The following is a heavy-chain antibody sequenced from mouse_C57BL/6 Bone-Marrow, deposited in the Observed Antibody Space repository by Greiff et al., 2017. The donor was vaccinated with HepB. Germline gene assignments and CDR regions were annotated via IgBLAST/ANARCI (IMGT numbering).Heavy chain of an antibody. CDR2: IYPGSGST. D-gene: IGHD1-1*01. J-gene: IGHJ3*01. Sequence: LQQPGAELVKPGASVKMSCKASGYTFTSYWITWVKQRPGQGLEWIGDIYPGSGSTNYNEKFKSKATLTVDTSSSTAYMQLSSLTSEDSAVYYCAREFYGSSVFAYWGQGTLVTVSA. CDR1: GYTFTSYW. V-gene: IGHV1-55*01. CDR3: AREFYGSSVFAY.